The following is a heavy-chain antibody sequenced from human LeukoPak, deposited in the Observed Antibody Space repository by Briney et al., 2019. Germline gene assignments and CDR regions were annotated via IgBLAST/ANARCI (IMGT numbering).Heavy chain of an antibody. J-gene: IGHJ4*02. D-gene: IGHD6-13*01. V-gene: IGHV4-4*02. CDR2: MYHSGST. CDR3: ATGTSWYYYY. CDR1: GGSISNDRW. Sequence: SETLSLTGAVSGGSISNDRWWSWVRQSPVKGLEWIGEMYHSGSTNYNPSLKSRVTISVDKSNNQFSLKLISVTAADTAMYYCATGTSWYYYYWGQGTLVTVSS.